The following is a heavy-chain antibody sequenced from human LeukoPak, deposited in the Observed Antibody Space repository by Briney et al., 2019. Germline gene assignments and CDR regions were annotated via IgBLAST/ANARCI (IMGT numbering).Heavy chain of an antibody. CDR1: GDSISSGGHY. CDR2: IYYNGNT. D-gene: IGHD4/OR15-4a*01. J-gene: IGHJ4*02. Sequence: SQTLSLTCTVSGDSISSGGHYWSWIRQLPGKGLEWIAYIYYNGNTYYNPSLKSRVTISVDTSKNQFSLRLTSVTAADTAVYYCARAMTLVTKGGFDYWGQGTLVTVSS. CDR3: ARAMTLVTKGGFDY. V-gene: IGHV4-31*03.